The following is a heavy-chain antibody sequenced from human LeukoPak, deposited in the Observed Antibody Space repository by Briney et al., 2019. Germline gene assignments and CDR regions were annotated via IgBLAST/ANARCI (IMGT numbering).Heavy chain of an antibody. V-gene: IGHV4-4*09. J-gene: IGHJ4*02. CDR3: ARRYYDSSGYYYTFDY. D-gene: IGHD3-22*01. CDR1: GGSISSYY. CDR2: IYTSGST. Sequence: SETLSLTCTVSGGSISSYYWSWIRQPPGKGLEWIGYIYTSGSTNYNPSLKSRVTISVDTSKDQFSLKLSSVTAADTAVYYCARRYYDSSGYYYTFDYWGQGTLVTVSS.